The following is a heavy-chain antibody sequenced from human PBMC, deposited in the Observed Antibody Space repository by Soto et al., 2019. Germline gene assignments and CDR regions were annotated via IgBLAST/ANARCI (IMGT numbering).Heavy chain of an antibody. J-gene: IGHJ4*02. CDR1: GYTFTNYW. CDR2: IDPSDSYT. CDR3: ARPSYSTSSTDD. Sequence: GESLKISCKGSGYTFTNYWISWVRQMPGKGLEWMGRIDPSDSYTNYSPSFQGHVTISADKSISTAYLQWSSLKASDTAIYYCARPSYSTSSTDDWGQGTLVTV. V-gene: IGHV5-10-1*01. D-gene: IGHD6-6*01.